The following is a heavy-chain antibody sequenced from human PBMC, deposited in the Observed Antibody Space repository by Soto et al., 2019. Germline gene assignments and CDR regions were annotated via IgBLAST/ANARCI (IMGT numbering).Heavy chain of an antibody. Sequence: QVQLVQSGAEVKKPGASVKVSCKTSGYTFSSYGIVWVRQAPGQGLEWMGWISTYNVDTKYADKFQGRLTMSSDTSTTTAFMELRRLRSDDTAVYYCVRGGFAYGYLDYWGQGTQVTVSS. CDR1: GYTFSSYG. D-gene: IGHD5-18*01. V-gene: IGHV1-18*01. CDR2: ISTYNVDT. J-gene: IGHJ4*02. CDR3: VRGGFAYGYLDY.